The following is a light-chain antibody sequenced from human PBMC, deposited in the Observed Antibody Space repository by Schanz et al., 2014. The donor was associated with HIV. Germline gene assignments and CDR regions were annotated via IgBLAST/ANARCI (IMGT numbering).Light chain of an antibody. CDR3: CSYAGSFTWV. V-gene: IGLV2-8*01. CDR1: RSDIGNYDF. Sequence: QSVLTQPPSASGSPGQSVTISCTGTRSDIGNYDFVSWYQQHPGQAPKLIIYEVTKRPSGVPARFSGSKSDNTASLTVSGLQADDEADYYCCSYAGSFTWVFGGGTKLTVL. CDR2: EVT. J-gene: IGLJ3*02.